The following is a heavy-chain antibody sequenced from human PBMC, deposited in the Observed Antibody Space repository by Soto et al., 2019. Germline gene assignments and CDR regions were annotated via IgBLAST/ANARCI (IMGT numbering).Heavy chain of an antibody. J-gene: IGHJ6*02. V-gene: IGHV3-33*01. CDR3: ARVVGGSSQGPYYYGMDV. Sequence: GGSLRLSCAASGFTFSSYGMHWVRQAPGKGLEWVAVIWYDGSNKYYADSVKGRFTISRDNSKNTLYLQMNSLRAEDTAVYYCARVVGGSSQGPYYYGMDVWGQGTTVTVSS. CDR2: IWYDGSNK. CDR1: GFTFSSYG. D-gene: IGHD1-26*01.